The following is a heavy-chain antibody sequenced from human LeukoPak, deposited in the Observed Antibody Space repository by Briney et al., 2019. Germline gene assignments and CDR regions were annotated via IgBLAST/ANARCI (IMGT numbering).Heavy chain of an antibody. J-gene: IGHJ5*02. CDR1: GFTFSNYW. D-gene: IGHD3-10*01. CDR3: VLSEGFGELSLGSP. Sequence: GGSLRLSCAASGFTFSNYWMSWVRQAPGKGLEWVANIKQDGSEKYYADSVKGRFTISRDNSKNTLYLQMNSLRAEDTAVYYCVLSEGFGELSLGSPWGQGTLVTVSS. CDR2: IKQDGSEK. V-gene: IGHV3-7*01.